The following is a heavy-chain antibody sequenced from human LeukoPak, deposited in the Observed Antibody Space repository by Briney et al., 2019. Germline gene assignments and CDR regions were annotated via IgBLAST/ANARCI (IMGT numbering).Heavy chain of an antibody. Sequence: PGRSLRLSCAASGFTFSSYAMYWVRQAPGKGLEWVAVISYDGSNKYYADSVKGRFTISRDNSKNTLYLQLNSLRAEDTAVYYCARDSRYYYDSSGPIDYWGQGTLVTVSS. CDR3: ARDSRYYYDSSGPIDY. CDR2: ISYDGSNK. D-gene: IGHD3-22*01. J-gene: IGHJ4*02. V-gene: IGHV3-30-3*01. CDR1: GFTFSSYA.